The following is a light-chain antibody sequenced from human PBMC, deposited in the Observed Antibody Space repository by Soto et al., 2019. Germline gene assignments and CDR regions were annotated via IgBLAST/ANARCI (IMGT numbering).Light chain of an antibody. Sequence: GDKGTITCQADEDITNYLNWYQQKAGKAPKLLIYDASNLETGVPSRFSGSGSGTEFTFTISSLQPEDIATYYCQQYDYLPYTFGQGTRLEIK. CDR1: EDITNY. CDR2: DAS. V-gene: IGKV1-33*01. CDR3: QQYDYLPYT. J-gene: IGKJ5*01.